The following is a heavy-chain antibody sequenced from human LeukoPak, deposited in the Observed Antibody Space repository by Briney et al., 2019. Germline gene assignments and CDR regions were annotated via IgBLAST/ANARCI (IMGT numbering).Heavy chain of an antibody. D-gene: IGHD3-3*01. V-gene: IGHV4-59*01. CDR1: GGSISSYY. J-gene: IGHJ4*02. Sequence: PSETLSLTCTVSGGSISSYYWSWIRQPPGKGLEWIGYIYYSGSTNYNPSLKSRVTISVDTSKNQFSLKLSSVTAADTAVYYCARGLNSYDFWSGYYTAYLFDYWGQGTLVTVSS. CDR2: IYYSGST. CDR3: ARGLNSYDFWSGYYTAYLFDY.